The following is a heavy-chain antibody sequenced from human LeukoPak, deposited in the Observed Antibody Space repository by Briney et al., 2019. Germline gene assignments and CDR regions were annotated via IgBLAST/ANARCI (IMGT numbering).Heavy chain of an antibody. CDR1: GGSISSYY. J-gene: IGHJ5*02. CDR2: IYYSGST. V-gene: IGHV4-59*01. CDR3: ARQGAAPLSGPMLFDP. Sequence: PSETLSLTCTVSGGSISSYYWSWIRQPPGKGLEWIGYIYYSGSTNYNPSLKSRVTISVDTSKNQFSLKLSSVTAADTAVYYCARQGAAPLSGPMLFDPWGQGTLVTVSS. D-gene: IGHD1-26*01.